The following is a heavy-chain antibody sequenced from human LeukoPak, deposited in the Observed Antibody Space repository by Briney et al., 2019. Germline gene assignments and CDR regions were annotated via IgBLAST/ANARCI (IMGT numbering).Heavy chain of an antibody. V-gene: IGHV1-69*05. CDR1: LGTFSSYA. CDR2: IIPIFGTA. CDR3: ARGSGLRFLEWLFPNDP. D-gene: IGHD3-3*01. Sequence: GSSVKVSCKPSLGTFSSYAISWVRQAPGQGVEWMGGIIPIFGTANYAQKFQGRVTITTDESTSTAYMELSSLRSEDTAVYYCARGSGLRFLEWLFPNDPWGQGTLVTVSS. J-gene: IGHJ5*02.